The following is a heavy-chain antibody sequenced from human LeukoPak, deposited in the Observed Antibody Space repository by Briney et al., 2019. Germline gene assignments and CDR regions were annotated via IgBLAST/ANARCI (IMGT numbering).Heavy chain of an antibody. CDR3: ARGRYSSGWDFDY. CDR1: GFTFSSYW. J-gene: IGHJ4*02. D-gene: IGHD6-19*01. V-gene: IGHV3-74*01. Sequence: GGSLRLSCAASGFTFSSYWMHWVRQAPGKGLVWVSRIYTDGSGTTYADSVKGRFTISRDNAKNTLYLQMNSLRNEDTAVYYCARGRYSSGWDFDYWGQGTLVTVSS. CDR2: IYTDGSGT.